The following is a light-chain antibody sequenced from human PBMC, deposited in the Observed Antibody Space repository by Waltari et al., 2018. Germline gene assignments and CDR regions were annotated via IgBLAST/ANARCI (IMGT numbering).Light chain of an antibody. Sequence: EVVLTQSPATLSLSPGERATLSCRASPRVGSELAWYQQKAGQAPRLLIYDASNRATGISDRFRGSGSGTDAALTIRRLAPEDVALYFCQQRSNWPPITFGEGTRLEMK. CDR1: PRVGSE. CDR2: DAS. V-gene: IGKV3-11*01. J-gene: IGKJ5*01. CDR3: QQRSNWPPIT.